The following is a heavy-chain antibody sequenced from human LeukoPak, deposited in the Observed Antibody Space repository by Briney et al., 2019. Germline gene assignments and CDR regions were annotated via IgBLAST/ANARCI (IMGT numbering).Heavy chain of an antibody. D-gene: IGHD1-14*01. CDR3: ARELLTVSRWFDP. Sequence: ASVKVSCKASGYTFTSYYMHWVRQAPGQGLEWMGIINPSGGSTSYAQKFQGRVPMTRDMSTSTVYMELSSLRSEDTAVYYCARELLTVSRWFDPWGQGTLVTVSS. J-gene: IGHJ5*02. CDR2: INPSGGST. V-gene: IGHV1-46*01. CDR1: GYTFTSYY.